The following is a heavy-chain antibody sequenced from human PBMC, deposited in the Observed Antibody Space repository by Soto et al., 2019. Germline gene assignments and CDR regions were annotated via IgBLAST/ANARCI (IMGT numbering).Heavy chain of an antibody. Sequence: GGSLRLSCTASGFTFGDYAINWVRQVPGKGLEWLGFIRNDIYDETTEYAASVKGRIIISRDDSESMAYLQMDSLKTEDTGVYYCTRGRDGYNPYYFLYWGQGALLTVSS. CDR3: TRGRDGYNPYYFLY. J-gene: IGHJ4*02. CDR1: GFTFGDYA. CDR2: IRNDIYDETT. D-gene: IGHD5-12*01. V-gene: IGHV3-49*04.